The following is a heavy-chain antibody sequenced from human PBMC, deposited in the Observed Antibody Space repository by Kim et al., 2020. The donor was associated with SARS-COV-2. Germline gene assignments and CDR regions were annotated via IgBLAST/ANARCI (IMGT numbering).Heavy chain of an antibody. J-gene: IGHJ4*02. D-gene: IGHD2-8*01. CDR3: ARAVGYGLMVYARGYFDY. V-gene: IGHV4-34*01. CDR2: INHSGST. Sequence: SETLSLTCAVYGGSFSGYYWSWIRQPPGKGLEWIGEINHSGSTNYNPSLKSRVTISVDTSKNQFSLKLSSVTAADTAVYYCARAVGYGLMVYARGYFDYWGQGTLVTVSS. CDR1: GGSFSGYY.